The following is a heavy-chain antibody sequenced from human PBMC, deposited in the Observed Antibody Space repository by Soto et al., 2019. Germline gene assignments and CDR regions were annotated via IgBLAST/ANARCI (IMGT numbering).Heavy chain of an antibody. CDR2: ISYDGSNK. CDR1: GFTFSSYG. J-gene: IGHJ4*02. CDR3: AKDVLRGGYDRSGYFDY. D-gene: IGHD2-15*01. Sequence: QVQLVESGGGVVQPGRSLRLSCAASGFTFSSYGMHWVRQAPGKGLEWVAVISYDGSNKYYADSVKGRFTISRDNSKHTLYLQMNSLRAEDTDVYYCAKDVLRGGYDRSGYFDYWGQGNLVTVSS. V-gene: IGHV3-30*18.